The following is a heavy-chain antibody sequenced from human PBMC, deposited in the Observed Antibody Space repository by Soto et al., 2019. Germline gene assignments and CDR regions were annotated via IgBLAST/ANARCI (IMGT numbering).Heavy chain of an antibody. V-gene: IGHV3-30*18. J-gene: IGHJ4*02. CDR2: ISYDGSNK. CDR1: GFTFSSYG. Sequence: PGGSLRLSCAASGFTFSSYGMHWVRQAPGKGLEWVAVISYDGSNKYYADSVKGRFTISRDNSKNTLYLQMNSLRAEDTAVYYCAKAGYYDFWSGYYTMSYFDYWGQGTLVTVSS. CDR3: AKAGYYDFWSGYYTMSYFDY. D-gene: IGHD3-3*01.